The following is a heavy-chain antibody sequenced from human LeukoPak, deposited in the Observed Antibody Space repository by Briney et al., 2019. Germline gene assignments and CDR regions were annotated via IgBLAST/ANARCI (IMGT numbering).Heavy chain of an antibody. Sequence: SSETLSLTCTVSGGSISSYYWSWIRQPAGKGLEWIGRIYTSGSTNYNPSLKSRVTMSVDTSKNQFSLKLSSVTAADTAVYYCARGAYYYGSGGYYNTPLALYYMGVWGKGTTVTVSS. CDR2: IYTSGST. V-gene: IGHV4-4*07. CDR3: ARGAYYYGSGGYYNTPLALYYMGV. CDR1: GGSISSYY. J-gene: IGHJ6*03. D-gene: IGHD3-10*01.